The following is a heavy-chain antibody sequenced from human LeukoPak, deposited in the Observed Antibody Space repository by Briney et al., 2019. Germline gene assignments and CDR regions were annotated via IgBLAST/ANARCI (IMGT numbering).Heavy chain of an antibody. CDR2: IYYSGST. V-gene: IGHV4-59*12. J-gene: IGHJ6*02. CDR3: ARNGLGYSSTSGMDV. D-gene: IGHD6-13*01. CDR1: GGSISSYY. Sequence: SETLSLTCTVSGGSISSYYWSWIRQPPGKGLEWIGYIYYSGSTNCNPSLKSRVTISVDTSKNQFSLKLSSVTAADTAVYCCARNGLGYSSTSGMDVWGQGTTVTVSS.